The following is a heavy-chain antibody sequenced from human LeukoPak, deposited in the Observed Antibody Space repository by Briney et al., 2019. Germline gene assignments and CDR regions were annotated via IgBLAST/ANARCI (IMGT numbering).Heavy chain of an antibody. CDR3: ARGPGYCSGGSCYSAFDI. CDR1: GGSFSGYY. J-gene: IGHJ3*02. V-gene: IGHV4-34*01. D-gene: IGHD2-15*01. CDR2: INHSGST. Sequence: PSETLSLTCAVHGGSFSGYYWSWIRQPPGKGLEWIGEINHSGSTNYNPSLKSRVTISVDTSKNQFSLKLSSVTAADTAVYYCARGPGYCSGGSCYSAFDIWGQGTMVTVSS.